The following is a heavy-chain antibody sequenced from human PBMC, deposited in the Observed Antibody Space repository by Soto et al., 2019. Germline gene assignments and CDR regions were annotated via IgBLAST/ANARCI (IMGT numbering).Heavy chain of an antibody. D-gene: IGHD6-6*01. J-gene: IGHJ6*03. Sequence: EVQLVESGGGLVQPGGSLRLSCAASGFTFSSYSMNWVRQAPGKGLEWVSYISSSSSTIYYADSVKGRFTISRDNAKNSLYLQMNSLRAEDTAVYYCARGNSSSSGGYYYYYMDVWGKGTTVTVSS. CDR3: ARGNSSSSGGYYYYYMDV. CDR2: ISSSSSTI. V-gene: IGHV3-48*01. CDR1: GFTFSSYS.